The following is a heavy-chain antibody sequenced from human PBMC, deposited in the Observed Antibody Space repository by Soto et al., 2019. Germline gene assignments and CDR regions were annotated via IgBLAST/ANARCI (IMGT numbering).Heavy chain of an antibody. CDR3: ARDRYGGDYYYYYGMDV. Sequence: QVQLVQSGAEVKKPGASVKVSCKASGYTFTGYYMHWVRQAPGQGLEWMGWINPNSGGTNYAQKFQDRVTMTRDTSISTAYMELSRLRSDDTAVYYCARDRYGGDYYYYYGMDVWGQGTTVAVSS. J-gene: IGHJ6*02. CDR1: GYTFTGYY. V-gene: IGHV1-2*02. CDR2: INPNSGGT. D-gene: IGHD4-17*01.